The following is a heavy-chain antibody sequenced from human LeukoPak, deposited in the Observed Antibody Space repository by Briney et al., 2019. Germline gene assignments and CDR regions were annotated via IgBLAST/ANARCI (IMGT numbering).Heavy chain of an antibody. V-gene: IGHV3-11*06. D-gene: IGHD3-22*01. Sequence: GGSLRLSCAASGFKFSDHYMTWIRRAPGKGLEYISYIGPTGSDTKYADSVKGRFTISRDNAKNSLYLQMNSLRAEDTAVYYCAESSGSIDYWGQGTLVTVSS. CDR3: AESSGSIDY. J-gene: IGHJ4*02. CDR2: IGPTGSDT. CDR1: GFKFSDHY.